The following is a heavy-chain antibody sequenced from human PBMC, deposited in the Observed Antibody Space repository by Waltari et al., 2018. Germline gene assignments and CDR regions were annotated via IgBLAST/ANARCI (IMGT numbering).Heavy chain of an antibody. CDR3: ASMGVGYSYGFHAFDI. D-gene: IGHD5-18*01. CDR1: GYTFTTFG. V-gene: IGHV1-18*01. Sequence: QVLLVQSGADVKKPGASVKVSCKASGYTFTTFGFNWVRQAPGQGLEWMGRISGYKGNTHYAQKFQDRITMTTDTAANTAYMELRSLKSDDTAVYYCASMGVGYSYGFHAFDIWGQGTMVTVSS. J-gene: IGHJ3*02. CDR2: ISGYKGNT.